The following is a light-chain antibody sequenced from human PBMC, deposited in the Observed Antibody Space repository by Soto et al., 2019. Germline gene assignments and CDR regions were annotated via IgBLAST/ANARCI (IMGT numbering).Light chain of an antibody. CDR2: AAS. V-gene: IGKV1-39*01. CDR3: QQSYSSPRT. Sequence: DIQMTQSPSSLSASVGDRVTITCRASQSISTYLNWYQQRPGKAPKLLIHAASSLQSGVPSRFSGSGSGTDFTLTISSLQPEDSATHYCQQSYSSPRTFGQGTKLKIQ. CDR1: QSISTY. J-gene: IGKJ2*01.